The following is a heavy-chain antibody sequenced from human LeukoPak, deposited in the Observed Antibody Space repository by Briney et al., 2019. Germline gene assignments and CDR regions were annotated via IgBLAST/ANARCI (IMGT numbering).Heavy chain of an antibody. D-gene: IGHD5-18*01. V-gene: IGHV3-11*04. CDR3: ARLRRGYSYGYDYYYMDV. CDR1: GFTFSDYY. Sequence: GGSLRLSCAASGFTFSDYYMSWIRQAPGKGLEWVSYISSSGSTIYYADSVKGRFTISRDNAKNSLYLQMNSLRAEDTAVYYCARLRRGYSYGYDYYYMDVWGKGTTVTVSS. CDR2: ISSSGSTI. J-gene: IGHJ6*03.